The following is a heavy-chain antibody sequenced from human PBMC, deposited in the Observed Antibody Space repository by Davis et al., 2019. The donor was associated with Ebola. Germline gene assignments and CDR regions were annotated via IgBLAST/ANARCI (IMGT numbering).Heavy chain of an antibody. CDR1: GYSFTSYW. D-gene: IGHD3-10*01. J-gene: IGHJ4*02. V-gene: IGHV5-51*01. CDR3: ARMGKSYYNSLWDY. Sequence: GGSLRLSCKGSGYSFTSYWIAWVRQMPGKGLEWMGIIYPGDSDTRYSPSFRGQVTISADKSFSTAYLQWSGLKASDTAMYYCARMGKSYYNSLWDYWGQGTLVTASS. CDR2: IYPGDSDT.